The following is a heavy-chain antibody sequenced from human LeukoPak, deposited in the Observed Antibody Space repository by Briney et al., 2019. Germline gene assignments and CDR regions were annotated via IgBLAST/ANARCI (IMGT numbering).Heavy chain of an antibody. CDR1: GFNFSTYG. J-gene: IGHJ4*02. CDR3: ARGRWSFDY. V-gene: IGHV3-21*01. D-gene: IGHD5-24*01. CDR2: ISSSSSYI. Sequence: PGGTLRLSCAASGFNFSTYGMNWVRQAPGKGLEWVSSISSSSSYIYYADSVKGRFTISRDNAKNSLYLQMNSLRAEDTAVYYCARGRWSFDYWGQGTLVTVSS.